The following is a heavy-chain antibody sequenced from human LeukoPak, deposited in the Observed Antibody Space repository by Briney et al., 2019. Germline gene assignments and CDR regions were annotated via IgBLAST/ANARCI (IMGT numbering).Heavy chain of an antibody. Sequence: GASVKVSCKASGGTFSSYAISWVRQAPGQGLEWMGRIIPILGIANYAQKFQGRVTITADKSTSTAYMELSSLRSEDTAVYYCARDPPGHYNFAFDIWGQGTMVTVSS. J-gene: IGHJ3*02. CDR2: IIPILGIA. CDR1: GGTFSSYA. V-gene: IGHV1-69*04. CDR3: ARDPPGHYNFAFDI. D-gene: IGHD3-9*01.